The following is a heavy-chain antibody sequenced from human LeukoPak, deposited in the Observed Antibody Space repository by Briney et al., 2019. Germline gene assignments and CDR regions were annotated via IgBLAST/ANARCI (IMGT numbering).Heavy chain of an antibody. V-gene: IGHV4-31*03. CDR1: GGSISSGDYY. Sequence: SETLSLTCTVSGGSISSGDYYWTWIRQHPGKGLEWIGNIYYSGSTYHNPSLKSRVTMSVDTSKNQFSLKLISVTAADTAVYYCARSRDPLLDYWGQGTLVTVSS. CDR3: ARSRDPLLDY. CDR2: IYYSGST. J-gene: IGHJ4*02.